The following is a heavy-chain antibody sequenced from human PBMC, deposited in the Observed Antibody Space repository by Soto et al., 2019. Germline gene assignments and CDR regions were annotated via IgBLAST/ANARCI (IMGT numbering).Heavy chain of an antibody. CDR3: ARDEDV. Sequence: QVQLVQSGAEVKKPGASVKVSCKASGYTFTSYAMHWVRQAPGQRLEWMGWINVGNGNTKYSQKFQGRITITRDTSASTAYMELNSLRYEDTAVYYCARDEDVWGQGTTVTVSS. V-gene: IGHV1-3*01. J-gene: IGHJ6*02. CDR1: GYTFTSYA. CDR2: INVGNGNT.